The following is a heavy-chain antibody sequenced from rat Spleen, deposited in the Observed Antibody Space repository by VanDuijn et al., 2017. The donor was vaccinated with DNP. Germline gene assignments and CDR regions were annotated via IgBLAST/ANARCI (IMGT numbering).Heavy chain of an antibody. V-gene: IGHV4-2*01. CDR2: INKDSSII. Sequence: EVKLVESGGGLVQPGRSLKLSCAASGFNFNDYWMGWVRLAPGKGLEWIGEINKDSSIINYTPSLKDKFTISRDNAQNTLYLQMSKLGSEDTAIYYCVTRWDGFDNWFAYWSQGTLVTVSS. CDR3: VTRWDGFDNWFAY. J-gene: IGHJ3*01. D-gene: IGHD1-4*01. CDR1: GFNFNDYW.